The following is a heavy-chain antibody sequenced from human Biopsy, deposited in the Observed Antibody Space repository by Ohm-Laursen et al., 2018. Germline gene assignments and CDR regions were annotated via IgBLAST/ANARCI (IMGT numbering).Heavy chain of an antibody. CDR2: IYVSGST. D-gene: IGHD4-17*01. CDR3: ARDSPSYADYPLDS. V-gene: IGHV4-4*07. Sequence: LSLTCSVSGTSIITYSWSWIRQPAGKGLEWIGRIYVSGSTNYNPSLKSRVTMSLDTSESRFSLELASVTAADTAVYYCARDSPSYADYPLDSWGPGILVTVS. CDR1: GTSIITYS. J-gene: IGHJ4*02.